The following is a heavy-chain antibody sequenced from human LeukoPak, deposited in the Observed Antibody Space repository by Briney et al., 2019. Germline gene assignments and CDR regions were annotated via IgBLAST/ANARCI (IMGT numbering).Heavy chain of an antibody. J-gene: IGHJ6*02. V-gene: IGHV3-74*01. Sequence: GGSLRLSCAASGFTFSSYWMHWVRQAPGKGLMWVSRIKSDGSETSYADSVKGRFTISRDNDRNTLYLQMNSLRPEDTAIYYCASDRVFYGLDVWGQGTTVTVSS. CDR2: IKSDGSET. CDR3: ASDRVFYGLDV. CDR1: GFTFSSYW.